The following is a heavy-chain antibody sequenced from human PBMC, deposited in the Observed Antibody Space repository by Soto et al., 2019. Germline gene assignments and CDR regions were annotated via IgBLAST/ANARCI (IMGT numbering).Heavy chain of an antibody. CDR1: GFLVNSTY. CDR2: INSDGST. Sequence: EVQLVESGGGLIPPGGSLRLSCAASGFLVNSTYMTWVRQAPGKGLEWLSMINSDGSTLYAESVKGRFTISRDNSKNRLELQMNSLRAEDTAMYYCARSGYSFAWGYWGQGTLVSVTS. CDR3: ARSGYSFAWGY. V-gene: IGHV3-53*01. D-gene: IGHD5-18*01. J-gene: IGHJ4*02.